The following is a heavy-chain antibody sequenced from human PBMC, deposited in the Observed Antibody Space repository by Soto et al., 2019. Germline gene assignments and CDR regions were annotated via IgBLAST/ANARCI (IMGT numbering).Heavy chain of an antibody. CDR3: ARNYGSGSYYDYYYYGMDV. CDR2: IYYSGST. D-gene: IGHD3-10*01. J-gene: IGHJ6*02. CDR1: GGSISSYY. Sequence: SETLSLTCTVSGGSISSYYWSWIRQPPGKGLEWIGYIYYSGSTNYNPSLKSRVTISVDTSKNQFSLKLSSVTAADTAVYYCARNYGSGSYYDYYYYGMDVWGQGTTVTVSS. V-gene: IGHV4-59*01.